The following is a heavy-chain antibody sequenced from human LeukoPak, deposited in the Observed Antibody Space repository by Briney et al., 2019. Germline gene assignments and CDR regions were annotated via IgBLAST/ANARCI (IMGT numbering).Heavy chain of an antibody. J-gene: IGHJ4*02. CDR2: ISGSGGNT. Sequence: GGSLRLSCAASGFTFSSYAMSWVRQAPGKGLEWVSDISGSGGNTYYADSVKGRFTISRDNSKNTLYLQMNSLRAEDTAVYYCARDGYDILTGYYAYHFDSWGQGTLVTVSS. CDR1: GFTFSSYA. D-gene: IGHD3-9*01. V-gene: IGHV3-23*01. CDR3: ARDGYDILTGYYAYHFDS.